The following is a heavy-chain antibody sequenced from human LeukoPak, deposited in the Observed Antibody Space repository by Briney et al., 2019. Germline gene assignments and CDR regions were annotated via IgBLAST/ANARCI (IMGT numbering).Heavy chain of an antibody. CDR1: GGTFSSYA. J-gene: IGHJ4*02. Sequence: GASVKVSCKASGGTFSSYAISWVRQAPGQGLEWMGGIIPIFGTANYAQKFQGRVTITTDESTSTAYMELSSLRSEDTAVYYCARGPPVSVRWLPHTYYFDYWGQGTLVTVSS. CDR2: IIPIFGTA. CDR3: ARGPPVSVRWLPHTYYFDY. V-gene: IGHV1-69*05. D-gene: IGHD3-22*01.